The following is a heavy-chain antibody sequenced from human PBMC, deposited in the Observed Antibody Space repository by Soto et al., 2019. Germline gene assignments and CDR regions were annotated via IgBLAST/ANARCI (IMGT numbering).Heavy chain of an antibody. CDR1: GFTFSSYA. CDR3: ARTGTIFGVVSPRS. D-gene: IGHD3-3*01. Sequence: PGGSLRLSCAASGFTFSSYAMSWVRQAPGKGLEWVSAISGSGGSTYYADSVKGRFTISRDISENTLYLQMNSLRAEDTAVYYCARTGTIFGVVSPRSWGQGTLVTVSS. V-gene: IGHV3-23*01. CDR2: ISGSGGST. J-gene: IGHJ5*02.